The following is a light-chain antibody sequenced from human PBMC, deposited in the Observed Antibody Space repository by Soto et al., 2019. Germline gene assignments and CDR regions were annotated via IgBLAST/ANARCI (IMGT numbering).Light chain of an antibody. CDR3: MQGTHWPLT. Sequence: DVVMTQSPLSLPVTLGQPASISCRSSQSLVYSDGNTYLNWFQQRPGQSPRRLIYRVSNRDSGVPDRFSGSGSATDFTLKISRVEAEDVGVYSGMQGTHWPLTFGGGTKVDIK. CDR2: RVS. V-gene: IGKV2-30*01. J-gene: IGKJ4*01. CDR1: QSLVYSDGNTY.